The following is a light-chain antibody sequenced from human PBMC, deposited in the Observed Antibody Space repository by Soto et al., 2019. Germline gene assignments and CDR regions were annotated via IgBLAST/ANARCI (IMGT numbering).Light chain of an antibody. CDR3: QQYGSPPIT. Sequence: EIVLTQSPGTLSLSPGERATLSCRTSQSVSTALAWYQQKPGQAPRLLIHDASNRATGIQARFSGSGSGTDFTLTISRLEPEDFAVYYCQQYGSPPITFGQGTRLEIK. CDR1: QSVSTA. CDR2: DAS. V-gene: IGKV3-20*01. J-gene: IGKJ5*01.